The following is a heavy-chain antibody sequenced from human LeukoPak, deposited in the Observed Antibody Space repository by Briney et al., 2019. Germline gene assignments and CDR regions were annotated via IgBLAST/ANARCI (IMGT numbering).Heavy chain of an antibody. V-gene: IGHV4-39*07. CDR2: IYYSGST. CDR3: ASTLGSGPPDYYYMDV. J-gene: IGHJ6*03. Sequence: SETLSLTCTVSGGSISSSSYYWGWIRQPPGKGLEWIGSIYYSGSTYYNPSLKSRVTISVDTSKNQFSLKLSSVTAADTAVYYCASTLGSGPPDYYYMDVWGKGPRSPSP. CDR1: GGSISSSSYY. D-gene: IGHD6-19*01.